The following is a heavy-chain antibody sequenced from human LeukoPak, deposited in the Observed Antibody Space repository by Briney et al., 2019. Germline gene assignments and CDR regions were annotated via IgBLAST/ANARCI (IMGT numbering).Heavy chain of an antibody. J-gene: IGHJ4*02. CDR2: ISSSDGST. CDR1: GFTFSSYA. CDR3: AKTLHYGHFGKFDS. Sequence: TGGSLRLSCVASGFTFSSYAMNWVRQAPGKGLEWVSAISSSDGSTCYADSVKGRSTISRDNSKNTVYLQMNSLRAEDTAVYYCAKTLHYGHFGKFDSWGQGTLVTVSS. D-gene: IGHD4-17*01. V-gene: IGHV3-23*01.